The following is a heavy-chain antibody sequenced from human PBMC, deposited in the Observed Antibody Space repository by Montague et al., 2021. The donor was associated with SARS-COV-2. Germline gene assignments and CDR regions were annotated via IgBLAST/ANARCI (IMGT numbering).Heavy chain of an antibody. V-gene: IGHV2-5*01. Sequence: PALVKTTQTLTLTCTFSGFSLDSRGVGVGWIRQPPEKALECLALIYWNDDKRYSPSLKTRLTVTKDTSKNQVVLTMTNMDPVDTATYFCAHKNSGWPIEFANWGQGALVTVSS. D-gene: IGHD6-19*01. J-gene: IGHJ4*02. CDR2: IYWNDDK. CDR1: GFSLDSRGVG. CDR3: AHKNSGWPIEFAN.